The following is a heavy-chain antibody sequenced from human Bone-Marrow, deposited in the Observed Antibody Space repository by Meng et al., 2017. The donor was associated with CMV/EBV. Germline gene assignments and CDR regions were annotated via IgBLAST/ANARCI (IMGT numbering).Heavy chain of an antibody. J-gene: IGHJ4*02. CDR2: IYHSGGT. CDR1: GYSISSGYY. V-gene: IGHV4-38-2*02. CDR3: ARAAPFSGSYWVDY. Sequence: ESLKISCTVSGYSISSGYYWGWIRQPPGKGLEWIGSIYHSGGTYYNPSLKSRVTISVDTSKNQFSLKLSSVTAADTAVYYCARAAPFSGSYWVDYWGQGTLVTVSS. D-gene: IGHD1-26*01.